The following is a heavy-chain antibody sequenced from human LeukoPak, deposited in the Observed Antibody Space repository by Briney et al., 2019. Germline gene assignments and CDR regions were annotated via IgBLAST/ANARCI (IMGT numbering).Heavy chain of an antibody. CDR3: ARHGGDVYDSSGHDY. CDR2: TYFSGST. V-gene: IGHV4-39*01. J-gene: IGHJ4*02. D-gene: IGHD3-22*01. Sequence: PSETLSLTCTVSGGSISSTSYYWGRIRQPPGKGLEWIGSTYFSGSTYYNPSPKSRVTISVDTSKNQFSLKLNSLTAADTAVYYCARHGGDVYDSSGHDYWGQGTLVTVSS. CDR1: GGSISSTSYY.